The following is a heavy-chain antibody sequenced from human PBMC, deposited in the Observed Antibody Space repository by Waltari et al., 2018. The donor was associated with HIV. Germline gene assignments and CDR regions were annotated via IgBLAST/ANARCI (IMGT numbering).Heavy chain of an antibody. CDR2: ISSDGRST. CDR3: VRDLLNIGVAGTV. D-gene: IGHD6-19*01. CDR1: GVTFRGYW. J-gene: IGHJ3*01. Sequence: EVQLVESGGGLVQPGGSLRLSCAASGVTFRGYWMHWVLQVPGKGLVWVSRISSDGRSTTYADSVKGRFTISRDNAKSTLYLEMNSLGAEDTAVYYCVRDLLNIGVAGTVWGQGTMVTVSS. V-gene: IGHV3-74*01.